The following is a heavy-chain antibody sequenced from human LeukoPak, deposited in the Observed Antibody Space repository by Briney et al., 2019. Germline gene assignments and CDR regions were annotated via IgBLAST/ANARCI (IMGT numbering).Heavy chain of an antibody. CDR3: TREEARDSSGYYTSAY. D-gene: IGHD3-22*01. J-gene: IGHJ4*02. Sequence: GESLKISCKGSGYSFANYWIGWVRQTPGNGLEWMGVIYPGDSDTRYSPSFQGQVTISADKSLSTAYLQWSSLKASDTAIYYCTREEARDSSGYYTSAYWGQGTLVTVSS. V-gene: IGHV5-51*01. CDR1: GYSFANYW. CDR2: IYPGDSDT.